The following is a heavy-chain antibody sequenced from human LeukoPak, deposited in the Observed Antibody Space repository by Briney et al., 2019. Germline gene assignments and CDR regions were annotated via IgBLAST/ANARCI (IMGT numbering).Heavy chain of an antibody. CDR3: ARRYSNMDRAFDI. D-gene: IGHD2-15*01. V-gene: IGHV4-39*01. CDR1: GGSISSSSYY. Sequence: KPSETLSLTCTVSGGSISSSSYYWGWIRQPPGKGLEWIGSIYYSGSTYYNPSLKSRVTISVDTSKNQFSLKLSSVTAADTAVYYCARRYSNMDRAFDIWGRGTMVTVSS. J-gene: IGHJ3*02. CDR2: IYYSGST.